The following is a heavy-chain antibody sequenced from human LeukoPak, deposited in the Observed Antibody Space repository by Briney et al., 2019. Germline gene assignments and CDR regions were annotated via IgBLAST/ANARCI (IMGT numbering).Heavy chain of an antibody. V-gene: IGHV3-30*02. D-gene: IGHD5-24*01. CDR1: GFTFSSYG. Sequence: GGSLRLSCAASGFTFSSYGMHWVRQAPGKGLEWVAFIRYDGSNKYYADSVKGRFTISRDNSKNTLYLQMNSLRAEDTAVYYCAKGMGDDYNYRYYLDYWGQGTLVTVSS. CDR3: AKGMGDDYNYRYYLDY. CDR2: IRYDGSNK. J-gene: IGHJ4*02.